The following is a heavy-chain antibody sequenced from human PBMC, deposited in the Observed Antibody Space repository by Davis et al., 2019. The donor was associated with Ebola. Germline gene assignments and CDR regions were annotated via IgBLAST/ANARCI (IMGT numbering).Heavy chain of an antibody. CDR1: GYTFTSYY. J-gene: IGHJ4*02. Sequence: AASVKVSCKASGYTFTSYYAHWVRQAPGQGLEWMGIINPSGGTTTYAQKFQGRVTMTRDTSTNTLYMELSSLTSGYTAVYYCVRDLRGWGDFDYWGQGTLVTVSS. V-gene: IGHV1-46*01. CDR3: VRDLRGWGDFDY. D-gene: IGHD3-10*01. CDR2: INPSGGTT.